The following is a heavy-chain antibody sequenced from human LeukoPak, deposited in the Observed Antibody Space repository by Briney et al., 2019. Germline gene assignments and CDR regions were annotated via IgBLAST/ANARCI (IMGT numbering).Heavy chain of an antibody. CDR3: ARGVIPYSSFDY. CDR1: GGTFSSYA. V-gene: IGHV1-69*13. CDR2: IIPIFGTA. D-gene: IGHD6-13*01. J-gene: IGHJ4*02. Sequence: ASVKVSCKASGGTFSSYAMSWVRQAPGQGLEWMGGIIPIFGTANYAQKFQGRVTITADESTSTAYMELSSLRSEDTAVYYCARGVIPYSSFDYWGQGTLVTVSS.